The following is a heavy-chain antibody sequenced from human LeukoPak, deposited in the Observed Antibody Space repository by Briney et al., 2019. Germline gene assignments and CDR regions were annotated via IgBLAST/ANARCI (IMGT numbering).Heavy chain of an antibody. V-gene: IGHV1-2*06. CDR1: GYTFTGDY. CDR3: ARGNGYFFDY. CDR2: MNPDNGGT. J-gene: IGHJ4*02. D-gene: IGHD5-24*01. Sequence: GASVKVSCRASGYTFTGDYVHWVRQAPGQGLEWMGRMNPDNGGTDFAQRFQGRVTMTRDTCITIAYLEVSSLRSDDTAVYYCARGNGYFFDYWGQGTPVTVSS.